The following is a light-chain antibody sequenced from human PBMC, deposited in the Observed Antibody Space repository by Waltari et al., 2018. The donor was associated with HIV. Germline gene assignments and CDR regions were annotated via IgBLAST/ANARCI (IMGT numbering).Light chain of an antibody. CDR3: QSYDSSLIGSV. CDR2: GNT. V-gene: IGLV1-40*01. Sequence: QSVLTQPPSVSGAPGQRVTISCTGSSSNIGTGYDVHWYQQLPGTAPKLLISGNTNRPSGVPDRFSGSKSGTSASLAITGLQAEDEADYYCQSYDSSLIGSVFGGGTKLTVL. J-gene: IGLJ3*02. CDR1: SSNIGTGYD.